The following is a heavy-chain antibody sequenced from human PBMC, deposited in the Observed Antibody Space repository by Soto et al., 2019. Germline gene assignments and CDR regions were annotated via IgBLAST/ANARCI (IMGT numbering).Heavy chain of an antibody. D-gene: IGHD2-15*01. CDR1: GGTFSSYA. V-gene: IGHV1-69*12. Sequence: QVQLVQSVAEVKKPGSSVKVSCKASGGTFSSYAISWVRQAPGQGLEWVGGIIPIFGTANYAQKFQGRVTITADESTSTAYMELSSLRSEDTAVYYCASRGGYCSGGSCYSIDYYYYYGMDVWGQGTTVTVSS. CDR2: IIPIFGTA. CDR3: ASRGGYCSGGSCYSIDYYYYYGMDV. J-gene: IGHJ6*02.